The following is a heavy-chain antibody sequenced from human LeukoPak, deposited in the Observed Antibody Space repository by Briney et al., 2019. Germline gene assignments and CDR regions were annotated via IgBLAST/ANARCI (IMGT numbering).Heavy chain of an antibody. D-gene: IGHD2-2*02. CDR1: GFMFSRYA. J-gene: IGHJ5*02. CDR3: ARGGGYCSSTSCYNSGWFDP. CDR2: ISYDGSDD. Sequence: GRSLRLSCAASGFMFSRYAMHWVRQAPGKGLEWVAVISYDGSDDYYTDSVKGRFTISRDNSKNTLYLQINSLRAEDTAVYYCARGGGYCSSTSCYNSGWFDPWGRGTLVTVSS. V-gene: IGHV3-30*10.